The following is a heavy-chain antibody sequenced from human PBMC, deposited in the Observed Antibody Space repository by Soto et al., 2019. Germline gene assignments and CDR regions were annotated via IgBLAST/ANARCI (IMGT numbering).Heavy chain of an antibody. D-gene: IGHD3-22*01. J-gene: IGHJ4*02. V-gene: IGHV3-30-3*01. CDR2: ISYDGSNK. CDR1: GFTFSSYA. CDR3: ARDPLYYYDSSGKKPAQPDY. Sequence: PVGSLRLSCAASGFTFSSYAMHWVRQAPGKGLEWVAVISYDGSNKYYADSVKGRFTISRDNSKNTLYLQMNSLRAEDTAVYYCARDPLYYYDSSGKKPAQPDYWGQGTLVTVSS.